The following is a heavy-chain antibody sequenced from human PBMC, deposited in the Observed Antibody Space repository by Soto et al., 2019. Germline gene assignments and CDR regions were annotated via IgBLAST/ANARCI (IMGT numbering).Heavy chain of an antibody. V-gene: IGHV4-59*01. CDR3: ARHRVDYDSSGYYYYDYGMDV. CDR1: GGSINSYY. J-gene: IGHJ6*02. Sequence: QVQLQESGPGLVKPSETLSLTCTVSGGSINSYYWSWIRQPPGKGLEWIGHIYSSGATNYNPIPKTRVTMSLYTSKNQFSLKLNSVSAADTAVYYCARHRVDYDSSGYYYYDYGMDVWGQGTTVTVSS. CDR2: IYSSGAT. D-gene: IGHD3-22*01.